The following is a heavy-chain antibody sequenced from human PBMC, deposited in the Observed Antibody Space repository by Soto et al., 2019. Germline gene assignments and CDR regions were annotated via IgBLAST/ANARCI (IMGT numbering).Heavy chain of an antibody. CDR2: ISGSGATT. CDR3: AKAGGGYTKWHFDS. D-gene: IGHD1-1*01. CDR1: GFSFSGYA. V-gene: IGHV3-23*01. J-gene: IGHJ4*01. Sequence: EVQLLESGGGSVQPGGSLRLSCAASGFSFSGYAMAWVRQAPGKGLEWVSGISGSGATTYYADSVKGRCTISRDNSKKTLSLQVNRPSAEETAVYYCAKAGGGYTKWHFDSWGHGSLVTVSS.